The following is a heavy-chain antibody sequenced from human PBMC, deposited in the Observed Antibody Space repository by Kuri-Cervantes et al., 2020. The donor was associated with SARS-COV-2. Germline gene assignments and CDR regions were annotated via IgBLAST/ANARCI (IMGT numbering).Heavy chain of an antibody. CDR3: AIIESSSDYYYYYGMDV. Sequence: GGSLRLSCAASGFTFSSYSMNWVRQAPGKGLEWVSSISSSSSYIYYADSVKGRFTISRDNAKNSLYLQMNSLRAEDTAVYYCAIIESSSDYYYYYGMDVWDQGTTVTVSS. V-gene: IGHV3-21*01. J-gene: IGHJ6*02. CDR2: ISSSSSYI. D-gene: IGHD3-10*01. CDR1: GFTFSSYS.